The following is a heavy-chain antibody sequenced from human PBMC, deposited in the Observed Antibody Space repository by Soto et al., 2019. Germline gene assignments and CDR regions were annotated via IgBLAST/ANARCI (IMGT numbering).Heavy chain of an antibody. V-gene: IGHV1-69*08. CDR3: ARDPPLIAVAGIGAFDI. CDR1: GGTFSSYT. CDR2: IIPILGIA. D-gene: IGHD6-19*01. J-gene: IGHJ3*02. Sequence: QVQLVQSGAEVKKPGSSVKVSCKASGGTFSSYTISWVRQAPGQGLEWMGRIIPILGIANYAQKFQGGVTITADKSTSTAYMELSSLRSEDTAVYYCARDPPLIAVAGIGAFDIWGQGTMVTVSS.